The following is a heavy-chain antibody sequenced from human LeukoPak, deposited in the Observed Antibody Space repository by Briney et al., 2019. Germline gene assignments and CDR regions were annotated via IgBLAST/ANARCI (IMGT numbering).Heavy chain of an antibody. J-gene: IGHJ4*02. D-gene: IGHD2-15*01. CDR2: ISGSGGST. Sequence: PGRSLRLSCAASGFTSSSYAMSWVRQAPGKGLEWVSAISGSGGSTYYADSVKGRFAISRDNSKNTLYLQMNSLRAEDTAVYYCATDPAGGNSVYWGQGTLVTVSS. V-gene: IGHV3-23*01. CDR1: GFTSSSYA. CDR3: ATDPAGGNSVY.